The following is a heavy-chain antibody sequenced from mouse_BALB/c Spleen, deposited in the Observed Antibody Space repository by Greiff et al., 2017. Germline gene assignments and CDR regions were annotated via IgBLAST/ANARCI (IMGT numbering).Heavy chain of an antibody. CDR3: ATIPLAD. J-gene: IGHJ3*01. CDR1: GYTFTDYN. Sequence: VQLQQSGPELVKPGASVKISCKASGYTFTDYNMHWVKQSHGKSLEWIGYIYPYNGGTGYNQKFKSKATLTVDNSSSTAYMELRSLTSEDSAVYYCATIPLADWGQGTLVTVSA. CDR2: IYPYNGGT. V-gene: IGHV1S29*02.